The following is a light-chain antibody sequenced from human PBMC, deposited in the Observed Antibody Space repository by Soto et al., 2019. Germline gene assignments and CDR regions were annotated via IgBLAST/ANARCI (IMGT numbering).Light chain of an antibody. CDR1: QGISNY. V-gene: IGKV1-9*01. CDR3: QQRSSWPRIT. Sequence: DIQLTQSPSFLSASVGDRVTITCRASQGISNYLAWYQHKSGKAPKLLIYKASSLESGVPLRFSGSGSGTEFTLTISSLEPDDFAVYYCQQRSSWPRITFGQGTRLEIK. J-gene: IGKJ5*01. CDR2: KAS.